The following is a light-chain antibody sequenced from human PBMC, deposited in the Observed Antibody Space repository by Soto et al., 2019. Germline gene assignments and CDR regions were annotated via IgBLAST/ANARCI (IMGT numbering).Light chain of an antibody. Sequence: QSALTQPPSASGSPGQSVTISCTGTSSDVGGYNYVSWYQQHPGKAPKLMIYEVTKRPSGVPDRFSGSKSGNTASLTVSGLQAEDEADYYCISYPDTAYVFGTGTKVTVL. CDR2: EVT. CDR3: ISYPDTAYV. CDR1: SSDVGGYNY. J-gene: IGLJ1*01. V-gene: IGLV2-8*01.